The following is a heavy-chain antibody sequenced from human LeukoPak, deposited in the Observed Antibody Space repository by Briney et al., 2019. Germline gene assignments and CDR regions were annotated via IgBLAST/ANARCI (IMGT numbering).Heavy chain of an antibody. V-gene: IGHV3-7*01. D-gene: IGHD4-23*01. CDR2: INQDGSAQ. CDR3: ARDVHGGAFDY. CDR1: GFTFSSYW. J-gene: IGHJ4*02. Sequence: QSGGSLRLSCAASGFTFSSYWMNWVRQAPGKGLEWVANINQDGSAQYYVDSVKGRFTFSRDNAMNSLFLQMNSLRAEDTAVYYCARDVHGGAFDYWGQGTLVTVSS.